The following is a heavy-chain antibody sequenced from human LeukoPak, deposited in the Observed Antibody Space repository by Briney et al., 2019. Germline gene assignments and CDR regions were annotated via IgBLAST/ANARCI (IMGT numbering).Heavy chain of an antibody. J-gene: IGHJ4*02. CDR1: GFTFSSYA. CDR2: ISGSGGST. V-gene: IGHV3-23*01. Sequence: GGYLRLSCAASGFTFSSYAMSWVRQAPGKGLEWVSAISGSGGSTYYADSVKGRFTISRDNSKNTLYLQMSSLRAEDTAVYYCAKGTSYYDSSGYDLFDYWGQGTLVTVSS. CDR3: AKGTSYYDSSGYDLFDY. D-gene: IGHD3-22*01.